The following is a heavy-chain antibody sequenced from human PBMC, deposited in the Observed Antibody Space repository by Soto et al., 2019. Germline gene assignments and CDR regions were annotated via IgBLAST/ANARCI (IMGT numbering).Heavy chain of an antibody. J-gene: IGHJ4*02. CDR1: GGTFSSYT. CDR3: ARDRSEYSGYDSYYFDY. D-gene: IGHD5-12*01. V-gene: IGHV1-69*04. CDR2: IIPILGIA. Sequence: SVKVCCKASGGTFSSYTISWVRQAHGQGLEWMGRIIPILGIANYAQKFQGRVTITADKSTSTAYMELSSLRSEDMAVYYCARDRSEYSGYDSYYFDYWGQGTLVTVSS.